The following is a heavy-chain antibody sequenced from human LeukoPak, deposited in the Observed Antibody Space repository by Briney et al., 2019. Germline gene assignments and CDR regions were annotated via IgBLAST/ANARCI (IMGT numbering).Heavy chain of an antibody. V-gene: IGHV3-23*01. CDR2: IRDTGRST. D-gene: IGHD1-7*01. CDR3: ARVNWNYGLDY. CDR1: GFTFSKYP. Sequence: GGSLRLSCAASGFTFSKYPMSWVRQAPGKGLEWVSGIRDTGRSTFYADSVKGRFTISRDNLNNTLYLQMNSLRAEDTAVYYCARVNWNYGLDYRGPGTLVTASS. J-gene: IGHJ4*02.